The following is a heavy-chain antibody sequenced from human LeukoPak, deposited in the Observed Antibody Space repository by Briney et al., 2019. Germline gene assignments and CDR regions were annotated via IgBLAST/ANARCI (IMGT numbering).Heavy chain of an antibody. D-gene: IGHD1-14*01. V-gene: IGHV3-30-3*01. CDR3: ARRRSPHRFDY. Sequence: GGSLRLSCAASGFTFSSYAMHWVRQAPGKGLEWVAVISYDGSNKYYADSVKARFTISRDNSKNTLYLQMNSLRAEDTAVYYCARRRSPHRFDYWGQGTLVTVPS. CDR1: GFTFSSYA. CDR2: ISYDGSNK. J-gene: IGHJ4*02.